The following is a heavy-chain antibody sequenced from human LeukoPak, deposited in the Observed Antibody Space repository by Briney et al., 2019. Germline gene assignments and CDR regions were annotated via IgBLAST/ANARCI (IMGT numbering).Heavy chain of an antibody. Sequence: PGGSLRLSCAASGFTFSSYSMNWVRQAPGKGLEWVSYISSSSSTIYYADSVKGRFTISRDNAKNPLYLQMNSLRDEDTAVYYCARDYTRHTDIVVVVAARYYYYGMDVWGQGATVTVSS. D-gene: IGHD2-15*01. CDR1: GFTFSSYS. CDR2: ISSSSSTI. J-gene: IGHJ6*02. CDR3: ARDYTRHTDIVVVVAARYYYYGMDV. V-gene: IGHV3-48*02.